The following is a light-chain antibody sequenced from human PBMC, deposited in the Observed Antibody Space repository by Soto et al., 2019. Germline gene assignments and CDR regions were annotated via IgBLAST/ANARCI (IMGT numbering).Light chain of an antibody. CDR3: AAWDDSLNGWV. J-gene: IGLJ3*02. CDR2: SNN. CDR1: SSNIGSNT. V-gene: IGLV1-44*01. Sequence: QSVLTQPPSASGTPGQRVTISWSGSSSNIGSNTVNWDQQLPGTAPKLLIYSNNQRPSGVPDRFSGSKSGPSASLAISGLQSEDEADYYCAAWDDSLNGWVFGGGTKLTFL.